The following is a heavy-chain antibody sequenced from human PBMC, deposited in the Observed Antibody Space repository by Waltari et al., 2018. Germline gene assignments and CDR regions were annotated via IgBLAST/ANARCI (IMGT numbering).Heavy chain of an antibody. J-gene: IGHJ4*02. CDR3: ARDRITVTTPVDY. Sequence: QVPLVQSGAEVKKPGASVKLSCKASGYTFTSYYMHWVRQAPGQGLEWMGIINPSGGSASYAQKFHGRVTMTRDTSTSTGYMDLSSLRSEDTVVYYCARDRITVTTPVDYWGQGTLVTVSS. CDR2: INPSGGSA. D-gene: IGHD4-17*01. CDR1: GYTFTSYY. V-gene: IGHV1-46*01.